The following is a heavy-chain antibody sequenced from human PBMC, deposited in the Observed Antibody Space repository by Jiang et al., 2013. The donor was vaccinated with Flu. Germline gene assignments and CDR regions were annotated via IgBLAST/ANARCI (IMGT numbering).Heavy chain of an antibody. CDR2: IYPDDSDT. CDR3: ARILGYCSGGSCQSDAFDI. Sequence: PGESLKISCKGSGYSFSNYWIGWVRQMPGKGLEWMGIIYPDDSDTRYSPSFQGQVTISADKSISTAYLQWSSLKASDTAMYYCARILGYCSGGSCQSDAFDIWGQGTMVTVSS. CDR1: GYSFSNYW. V-gene: IGHV5-51*03. D-gene: IGHD2-15*01. J-gene: IGHJ3*02.